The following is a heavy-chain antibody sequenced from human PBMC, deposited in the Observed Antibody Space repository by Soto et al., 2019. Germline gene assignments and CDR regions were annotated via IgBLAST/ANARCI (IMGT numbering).Heavy chain of an antibody. CDR1: GGSISSYY. J-gene: IGHJ6*03. CDR3: ARRGIVVVPAANRDYYYYYMDV. Sequence: PSETLSLTCTVSGGSISSYYWSWIRQPPGKGLEWIGYIYYSGSTNYNPSLKSRVTISVDTSKNQFSLKLSSVTAADTAVYYCARRGIVVVPAANRDYYYYYMDVWGKGTTVTVSS. V-gene: IGHV4-59*08. D-gene: IGHD2-2*01. CDR2: IYYSGST.